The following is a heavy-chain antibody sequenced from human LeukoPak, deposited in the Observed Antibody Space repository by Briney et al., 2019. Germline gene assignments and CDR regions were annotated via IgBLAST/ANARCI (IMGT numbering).Heavy chain of an antibody. V-gene: IGHV4-4*09. D-gene: IGHD2-21*01. J-gene: IGHJ4*02. CDR1: GVSMSAYQ. CDR3: ATSNDAKIAPFDH. CDR2: INTKGET. Sequence: KASETLSLTCTVSGVSMSAYQWSWVRQSPEKGLEWIWCINTKGETSYNPSLKSRVTTSVDTSKSQFSLRLTSVTAADTAVYYCATSNDAKIAPFDHWGQGAPVTVSS.